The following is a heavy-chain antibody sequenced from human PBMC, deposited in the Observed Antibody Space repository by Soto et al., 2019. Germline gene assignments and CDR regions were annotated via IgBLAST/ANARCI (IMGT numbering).Heavy chain of an antibody. Sequence: SETLSLTCTVSGGSISSGGYYWSWIRQHPGKGLEWIGNIYYSGSTYYNPSLKSRVTISVDTSKNQFSLKLSSVTAADTAVYYCARVELVVVTAIDWGQGTLVTVSS. D-gene: IGHD2-21*02. CDR2: IYYSGST. V-gene: IGHV4-31*03. CDR3: ARVELVVVTAID. J-gene: IGHJ4*02. CDR1: GGSISSGGYY.